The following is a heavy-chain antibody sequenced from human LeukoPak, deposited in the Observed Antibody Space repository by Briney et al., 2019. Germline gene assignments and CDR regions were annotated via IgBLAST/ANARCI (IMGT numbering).Heavy chain of an antibody. CDR2: INHSGST. CDR1: GGSFSGYY. V-gene: IGHV4-34*01. CDR3: ARATYPGFDY. J-gene: IGHJ4*02. Sequence: SETLSLTCAVYGGSFSGYYWSWIRQPPGKGLEWIGEINHSGSTNYNPSLKSRVTISVDTSKNQFSLKLSSVTAADTAVYYCARATYPGFDYWGQGTLVTVSS.